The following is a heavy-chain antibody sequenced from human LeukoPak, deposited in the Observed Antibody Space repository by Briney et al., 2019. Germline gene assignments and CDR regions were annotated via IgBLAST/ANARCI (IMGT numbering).Heavy chain of an antibody. CDR3: ARQNPAASGQGLDY. CDR2: IHYSGST. CDR1: GGSIRTYY. J-gene: IGHJ4*02. Sequence: PSETLSLTCTVSGGSIRTYYWTWIRQPPGKGLEWIGYIHYSGSTNYNPSLKSRVTLSVDTSKNQFSLKLTSVTAADTAVYYCARQNPAASGQGLDYWGQGTLVTVSS. V-gene: IGHV4-59*08. D-gene: IGHD6-13*01.